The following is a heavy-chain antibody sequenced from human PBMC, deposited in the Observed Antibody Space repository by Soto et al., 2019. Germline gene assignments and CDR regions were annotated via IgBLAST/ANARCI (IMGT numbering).Heavy chain of an antibody. CDR2: ISGSGGST. D-gene: IGHD1-26*01. Sequence: EVPLLESGGGLVQPGGSLRLSCAASGFTFSSYAMRWVRQAPGKGLEWVSAISGSGGSTYYADSVKGRFTISRDNSKNRLYLQMNSLRAEDTAVYYCARRGSGSYYDYWGQGTLVTVSS. CDR1: GFTFSSYA. J-gene: IGHJ4*02. V-gene: IGHV3-23*01. CDR3: ARRGSGSYYDY.